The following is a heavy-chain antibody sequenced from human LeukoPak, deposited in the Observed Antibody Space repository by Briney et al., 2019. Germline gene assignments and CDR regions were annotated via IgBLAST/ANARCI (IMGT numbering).Heavy chain of an antibody. CDR1: GFTFSSYS. Sequence: SGGSLRLSCAASGFTFSSYSMNWVRQAPGKGLEWVSSISSSSSYIYYADSVKGRFTISRDNAKNSLYLQINSLRAEDTAVYYCARGARDGYIIDYWGQGTLVTVSS. CDR2: ISSSSSYI. J-gene: IGHJ4*02. CDR3: ARGARDGYIIDY. D-gene: IGHD5-24*01. V-gene: IGHV3-21*01.